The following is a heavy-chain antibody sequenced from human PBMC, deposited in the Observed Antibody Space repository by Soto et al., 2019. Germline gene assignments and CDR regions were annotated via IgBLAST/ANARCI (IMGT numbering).Heavy chain of an antibody. CDR3: AKDEETGSGSYFLGAFDI. Sequence: EVQLVESGGGLVQPGRSLRLSCAASGFIFDDYAMHWVRQTAGKGLEWVAGITWNSGTIGYADSVKGRFPISRDYGKNFLYLQMNSLRAEDTALYYCAKDEETGSGSYFLGAFDIWGQGTMVTVSS. CDR2: ITWNSGTI. D-gene: IGHD3-10*01. V-gene: IGHV3-9*01. CDR1: GFIFDDYA. J-gene: IGHJ3*02.